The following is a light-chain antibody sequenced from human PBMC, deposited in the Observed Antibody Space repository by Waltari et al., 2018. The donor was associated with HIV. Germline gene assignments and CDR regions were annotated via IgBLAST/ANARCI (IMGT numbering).Light chain of an antibody. Sequence: SSELAQDPAVSVALGQTVRITCQGDSVSSYSASWYQQKPGQAPVLVVYGENNRPSGIPDRFSGSTSGNTASLTIAGAQAEDEADYYCNSRDSSGHWFFGGGTKVTVL. J-gene: IGLJ3*02. CDR3: NSRDSSGHWF. CDR1: SVSSYS. CDR2: GEN. V-gene: IGLV3-19*01.